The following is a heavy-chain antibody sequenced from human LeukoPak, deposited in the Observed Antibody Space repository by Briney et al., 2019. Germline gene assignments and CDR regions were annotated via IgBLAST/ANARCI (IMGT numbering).Heavy chain of an antibody. CDR2: ISGSGGSI. J-gene: IGHJ4*02. CDR3: AKRSGFVVGATSVDY. D-gene: IGHD1-26*01. Sequence: GGSLRPSCAASGFTFSSYAMSWVRQAPGKGLEWVSAISGSGGSIYYADSVKGRFTISRDNSKNTLYLQMNSLRAEDTAVYYCAKRSGFVVGATSVDYWGQGTLVTVSS. CDR1: GFTFSSYA. V-gene: IGHV3-23*01.